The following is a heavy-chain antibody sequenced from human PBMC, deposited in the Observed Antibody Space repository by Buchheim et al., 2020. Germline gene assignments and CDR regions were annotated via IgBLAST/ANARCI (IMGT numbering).Heavy chain of an antibody. D-gene: IGHD3-22*01. J-gene: IGHJ6*02. CDR1: GFTFSSYS. Sequence: EVQLVESGGGLVQPGGSLRLSCAASGFTFSSYSMNWVRQAPGKGLEWVSYISSSSSTIYYADSVKGRFTIYRDNAKNSLYLQMNSLRAEDTAVYYCASGSYYDSSGYYDYYYYGMDVWGQGTT. CDR3: ASGSYYDSSGYYDYYYYGMDV. CDR2: ISSSSSTI. V-gene: IGHV3-48*01.